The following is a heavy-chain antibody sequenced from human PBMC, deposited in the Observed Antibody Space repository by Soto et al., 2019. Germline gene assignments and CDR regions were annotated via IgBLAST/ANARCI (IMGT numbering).Heavy chain of an antibody. V-gene: IGHV3-74*01. D-gene: IGHD3-3*01. J-gene: IGHJ3*02. CDR2: INSDGSST. CDR3: ARAHYDFGSGYYPPDPFDI. Sequence: GGSQRLSCADSEFIFSSERMNWNRQAPGKELVWVSRINSDGSSTSYADSVKGRFTISRDNAKNTLYLQMNSLRAEDTAVYYCARAHYDFGSGYYPPDPFDIWGQGKMVTVS. CDR1: EFIFSSER.